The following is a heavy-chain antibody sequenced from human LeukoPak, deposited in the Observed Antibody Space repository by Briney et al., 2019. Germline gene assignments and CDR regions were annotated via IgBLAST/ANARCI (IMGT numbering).Heavy chain of an antibody. CDR3: VKDGGYNYAYGYYFDY. Sequence: GGSLRLSCSASGFTFSNYAIHWVRQAPGKGLEYVSAISSNGGSTYYADSVKGRFTISRDNSKNTLYLQMSSLRAEDTAVYHCVKDGGYNYAYGYYFDYWGQGTLVTVSS. D-gene: IGHD5-18*01. CDR1: GFTFSNYA. CDR2: ISSNGGST. J-gene: IGHJ4*02. V-gene: IGHV3-64D*06.